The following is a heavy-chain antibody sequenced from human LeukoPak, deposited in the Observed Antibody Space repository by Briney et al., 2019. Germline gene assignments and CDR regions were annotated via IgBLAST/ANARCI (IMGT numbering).Heavy chain of an antibody. D-gene: IGHD4-11*01. CDR2: ISYDGSNK. CDR3: ARMTTVTYAYYGMDV. Sequence: GGSLRLSCAASGFTFSSYGMHWVRQAPGKGLEWVAVISYDGSNKYYADSVKGRFTISRDNAKNSLYLQMNSLRAEDTAVYYCARMTTVTYAYYGMDVWGQGTTVTVSS. J-gene: IGHJ6*02. CDR1: GFTFSSYG. V-gene: IGHV3-30*03.